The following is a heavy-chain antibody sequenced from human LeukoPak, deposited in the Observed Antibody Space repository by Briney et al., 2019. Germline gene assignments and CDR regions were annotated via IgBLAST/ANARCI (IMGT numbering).Heavy chain of an antibody. CDR1: GFIASSNY. CDR3: ATGGRSGVALEQ. Sequence: GGSLRLTCVASGFIASSNYMSWVRQAPGKGLEWISLIYSGGTTYCADSVMGRFTISRDNSKTTLFLQMNSLKAEDTAVYYCATGGRSGVALEQWGQGTLVTVSS. J-gene: IGHJ4*02. V-gene: IGHV3-53*01. D-gene: IGHD1/OR15-1a*01. CDR2: IYSGGTT.